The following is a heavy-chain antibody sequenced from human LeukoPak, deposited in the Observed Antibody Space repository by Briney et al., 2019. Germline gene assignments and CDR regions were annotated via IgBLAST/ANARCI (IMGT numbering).Heavy chain of an antibody. CDR1: GFTFSHYE. CDR2: ISADGGGT. CDR3: ARLIGGFSFGYLYFDN. V-gene: IGHV3-64*01. J-gene: IGHJ4*02. D-gene: IGHD5-18*01. Sequence: GGSLRLSCAGSGFTFSHYEMQWVRQAPGKGLEYVSAISADGGGTFYANSVKGRFIISRDNSKNTLYLQMGSLSVGDMAVYYCARLIGGFSFGYLYFDNWGQGTLVTVSS.